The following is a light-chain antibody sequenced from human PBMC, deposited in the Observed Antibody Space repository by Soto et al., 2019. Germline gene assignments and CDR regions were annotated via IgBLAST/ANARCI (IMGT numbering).Light chain of an antibody. CDR1: QSVSSSD. CDR3: QQYDSSPRT. CDR2: GAS. V-gene: IGKV3-20*01. J-gene: IGKJ1*01. Sequence: EIVMTQSPGTLSLSLGERATLSCRASQSVSSSDLAWYQQKPGQAPRLLIYGASNRATGIPDRFSGSGSGTDFILTISRLEPEDFAVYYCQQYDSSPRTFGQGTKVDIK.